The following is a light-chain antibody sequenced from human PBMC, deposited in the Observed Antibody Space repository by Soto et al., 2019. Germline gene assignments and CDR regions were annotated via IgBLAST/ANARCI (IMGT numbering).Light chain of an antibody. Sequence: DIQMTQSPSTLSASVGDRVTITCRARQSNSSWWAWYHQKTGKAPKLLIYDASNWESGVPSRFSGSGSGTGFTLTISSLQPDDFTTYHCPQYNLFPITFGQGTRLEIK. CDR2: DAS. V-gene: IGKV1-5*01. CDR3: PQYNLFPIT. J-gene: IGKJ5*01. CDR1: QSNSSW.